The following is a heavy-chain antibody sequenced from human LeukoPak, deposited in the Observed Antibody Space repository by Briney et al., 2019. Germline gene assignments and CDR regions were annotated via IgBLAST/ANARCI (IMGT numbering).Heavy chain of an antibody. J-gene: IGHJ4*02. CDR2: IYPGDSDT. CDR1: GYSFTSYW. CDR3: ARPSHRYCSSTSRSHFDY. V-gene: IGHV5-51*01. Sequence: GESLKISCKGSGYSFTSYWIGWVRQMPGKGLEWMGIIYPGDSDTRYSPSFQGQVTISADKSISTAYLQWSSLKASDTAMYYCARPSHRYCSSTSRSHFDYWGQGTLVTVSS. D-gene: IGHD2-2*01.